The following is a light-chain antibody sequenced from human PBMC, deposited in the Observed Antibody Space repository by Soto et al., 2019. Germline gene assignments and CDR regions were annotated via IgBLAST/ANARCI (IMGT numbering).Light chain of an antibody. CDR3: SSFVGSPVV. CDR2: EVS. CDR1: SSDVGDYNY. J-gene: IGLJ2*01. Sequence: QSVPTQSPSASGSPGQSVTIPCTGTSSDVGDYNYVSWYQQHPGKVPKLLIYEVSKRPSGVPDRFSSSKSGNTASLTVSGLQAEDEADYYCSSFVGSPVVFGGGTKLTVL. V-gene: IGLV2-8*01.